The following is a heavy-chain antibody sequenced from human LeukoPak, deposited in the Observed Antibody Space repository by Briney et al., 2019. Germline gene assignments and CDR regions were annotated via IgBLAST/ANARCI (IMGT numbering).Heavy chain of an antibody. V-gene: IGHV3-64D*06. CDR1: GFTFSSYA. Sequence: GGSLRLSCSASGFTFSSYAMNWVRQAPGKGLEYVSASSSHGASTYYADSMKGRFTISRDNSKNTLYLQMSSLRAEDTAVYYCVKAPSYSSGWHFFDYWGQGTLVTVSS. CDR2: SSSHGAST. D-gene: IGHD6-19*01. CDR3: VKAPSYSSGWHFFDY. J-gene: IGHJ4*02.